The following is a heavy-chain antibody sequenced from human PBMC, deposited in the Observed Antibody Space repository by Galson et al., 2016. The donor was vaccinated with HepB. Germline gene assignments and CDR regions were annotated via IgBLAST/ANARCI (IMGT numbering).Heavy chain of an antibody. CDR3: ARGGGYCSRTNCYFYYYGLDD. CDR1: GVSISNFY. J-gene: IGHJ6*02. D-gene: IGHD2-2*01. V-gene: IGHV4-59*01. Sequence: SETLSLTCTVSGVSISNFYWSWIRQPPGKGLEWIGYLHSSGTTSYSPSLKGRVSMSGDTSKNQFSLKLTSVTAADTAVYYCARGGGYCSRTNCYFYYYGLDDWGQVTTVSVSS. CDR2: LHSSGTT.